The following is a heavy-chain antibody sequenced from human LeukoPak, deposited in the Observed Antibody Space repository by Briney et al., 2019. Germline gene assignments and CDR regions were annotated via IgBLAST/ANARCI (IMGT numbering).Heavy chain of an antibody. J-gene: IGHJ4*02. CDR1: GFTFSSYA. Sequence: GGSLRLSCAASGFTFSSYAMSWVRQAPGKGLEWVSAISGSGGSTYYADSVKGRFTISRDNSKNTLYLQMNSLRAEDTAVYYCAKRSSDSSGYYSCFDYWGQGTLVTVSS. D-gene: IGHD3-22*01. CDR2: ISGSGGST. CDR3: AKRSSDSSGYYSCFDY. V-gene: IGHV3-23*01.